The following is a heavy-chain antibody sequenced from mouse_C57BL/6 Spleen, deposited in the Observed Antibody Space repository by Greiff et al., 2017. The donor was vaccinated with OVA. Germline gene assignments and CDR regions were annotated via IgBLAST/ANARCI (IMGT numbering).Heavy chain of an antibody. CDR3: ARGPSYSDYAMDY. CDR2: ISDGGSYT. V-gene: IGHV5-4*03. D-gene: IGHD1-1*01. CDR1: GFTFSSYA. Sequence: EVKLMESGGGLVKPGGSLKLSCAASGFTFSSYAMSWVRQTPEKRLEWVATISDGGSYTYYPDNVKGRFTISRDNAKNNLYLQMSHLKSEDTAMYYCARGPSYSDYAMDYWGQGTSVTVSS. J-gene: IGHJ4*01.